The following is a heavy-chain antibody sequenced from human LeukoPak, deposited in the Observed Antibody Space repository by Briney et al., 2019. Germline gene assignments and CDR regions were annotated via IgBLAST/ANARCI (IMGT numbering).Heavy chain of an antibody. Sequence: PGGSLRLSCAASGFTFSSYAVSWVRQAPGKGLEWVSAISGSGGSTYYADSVKGRFTISRDNSKNTLYLQMNSLRAEDTAVYYCAKGHLLRFLEWLSYFDYWGQGTLVTVSS. V-gene: IGHV3-23*01. CDR1: GFTFSSYA. CDR3: AKGHLLRFLEWLSYFDY. CDR2: ISGSGGST. J-gene: IGHJ4*02. D-gene: IGHD3-3*01.